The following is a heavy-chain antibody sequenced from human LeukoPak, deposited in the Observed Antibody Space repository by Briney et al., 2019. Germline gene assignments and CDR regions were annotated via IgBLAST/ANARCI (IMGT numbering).Heavy chain of an antibody. V-gene: IGHV4-59*08. CDR3: ARHRAYDSGTYYRWFDP. D-gene: IGHD3-22*01. CDR1: GGSISSFY. CDR2: SHGNGDT. Sequence: SETLSLTCTVSGGSISSFYWSWIRQPPGMGLEWIGYSHGNGDTNYNPSLKSRVTISVDTSKNQCSLKQTSVTAADTAVYYCARHRAYDSGTYYRWFDPWGPGTLVTVSS. J-gene: IGHJ5*02.